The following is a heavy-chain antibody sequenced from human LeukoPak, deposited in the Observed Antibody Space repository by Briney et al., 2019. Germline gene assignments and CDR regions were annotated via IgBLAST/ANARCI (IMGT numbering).Heavy chain of an antibody. J-gene: IGHJ6*03. Sequence: GGSLRLSCAASGFTFSDYYMSGIRQAPGKGLEWVSYISSSGSTIYYADSVKGRFTISRDNAKNSLYLQMNSLRAEDTAVYYCARHYDYVWGSYRSYYYYYMDVWGKGTTDTVSS. CDR3: ARHYDYVWGSYRSYYYYYMDV. D-gene: IGHD3-16*02. V-gene: IGHV3-11*04. CDR1: GFTFSDYY. CDR2: ISSSGSTI.